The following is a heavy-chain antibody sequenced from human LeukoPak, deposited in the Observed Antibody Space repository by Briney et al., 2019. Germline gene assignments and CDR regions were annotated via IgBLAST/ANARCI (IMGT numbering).Heavy chain of an antibody. D-gene: IGHD1-26*01. V-gene: IGHV4-59*01. CDR3: ARQMYSGSFGDY. CDR2: IYYSGGT. CDR1: GGCISSYY. Sequence: SETLSLTCTVSGGCISSYYWSWIRQSPGKGLEWIGYIYYSGGTNYNPSLKSRVTISVDTSKNQFSLKLSSVTAADTAVYYCARQMYSGSFGDYWGQGTLVTVSS. J-gene: IGHJ4*02.